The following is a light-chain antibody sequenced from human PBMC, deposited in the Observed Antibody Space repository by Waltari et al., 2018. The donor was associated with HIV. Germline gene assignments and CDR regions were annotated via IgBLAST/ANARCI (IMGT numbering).Light chain of an antibody. CDR1: SSNVGRNA. V-gene: IGLV1-47*01. CDR2: RDK. CDR3: STWDDSLKDVL. Sequence: QSALTQPPSASGTPGQRVTISCSGSSSNVGRNAVYWYQKFPGSAPQLVIYRDKQLPPGVSDRFSGSKAGAAASLAISGLRSEDEADFYCSTWDDSLKDVLFGGGTKLTVL. J-gene: IGLJ2*01.